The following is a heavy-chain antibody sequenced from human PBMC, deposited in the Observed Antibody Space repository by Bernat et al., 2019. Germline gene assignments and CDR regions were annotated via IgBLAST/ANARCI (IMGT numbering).Heavy chain of an antibody. J-gene: IGHJ5*02. CDR3: ARSKDRSGGRCDSRSWFDP. V-gene: IGHV4-39*01. CDR2: IDYRGST. D-gene: IGHD2-15*01. Sequence: QLQLQESGPGLGKPSETLSLTCTVSGGSISSSSYYWVWIRQPPGKGLEWSGSIDYRGSTYYNPSLKSRVTISVDTSKNQFSLKLSSVTAADTAVYYCARSKDRSGGRCDSRSWFDPWGQGTLVTVSS. CDR1: GGSISSSSYY.